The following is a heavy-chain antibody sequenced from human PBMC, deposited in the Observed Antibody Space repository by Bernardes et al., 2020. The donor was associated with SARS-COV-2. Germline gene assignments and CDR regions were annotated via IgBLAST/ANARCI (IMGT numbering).Heavy chain of an antibody. CDR3: AKDLEYYYDSSGYDYYYYGMDV. CDR2: ISGSGGST. D-gene: IGHD3-22*01. CDR1: GFTFSSYA. Sequence: GGSLRLSCAASGFTFSSYAMSWVRQAPGKGLEWVSAISGSGGSTYYADSVKGRFTISRDNSKNTLYLQMNSLRAEDTAVYYCAKDLEYYYDSSGYDYYYYGMDVWGQGTTVTVSS. J-gene: IGHJ6*02. V-gene: IGHV3-23*01.